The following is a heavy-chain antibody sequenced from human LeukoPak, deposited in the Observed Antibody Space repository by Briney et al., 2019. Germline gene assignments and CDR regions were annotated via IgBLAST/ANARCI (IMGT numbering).Heavy chain of an antibody. CDR1: GGSISSYY. J-gene: IGHJ4*02. CDR2: IYTSGSA. CDR3: ARDRGTADYYDSRFVDY. Sequence: SETLSLTCTVSGGSISSYYWSWIRQPAGKGLEWIGRIYTSGSANYNPSLKSRVTMSVDTSKNQFSLKLSSVTAADTAVYYCARDRGTADYYDSRFVDYWGQGTLVTVSS. D-gene: IGHD3-22*01. V-gene: IGHV4-4*07.